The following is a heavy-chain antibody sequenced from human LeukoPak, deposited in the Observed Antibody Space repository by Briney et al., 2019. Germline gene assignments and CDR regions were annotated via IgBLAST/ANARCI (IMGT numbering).Heavy chain of an antibody. Sequence: SETLSLTCTVSGGSISSYYWSWLRQPAGKGLEWIGRIYTSGSTNYNPSLKSRVTMSVDTSKNQFSLKLSSVTAADTAVYYCARDTRIQLWSFDYWGQGTLVTVSS. CDR3: ARDTRIQLWSFDY. V-gene: IGHV4-4*07. CDR1: GGSISSYY. CDR2: IYTSGST. J-gene: IGHJ4*02. D-gene: IGHD5-18*01.